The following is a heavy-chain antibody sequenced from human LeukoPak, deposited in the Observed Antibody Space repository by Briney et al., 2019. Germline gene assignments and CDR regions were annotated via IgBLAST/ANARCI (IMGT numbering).Heavy chain of an antibody. J-gene: IGHJ4*02. Sequence: SETLSLTCAVYGGSFSGYYWSWIRQPPGKGLEWIGEINHSGSTNYNPSLKSRVTISVDTSKNQFSLKLSSVTAADTAVYYCARARRWVGSSGLFDYWGQGTLVTVSS. CDR1: GGSFSGYY. D-gene: IGHD6-6*01. CDR3: ARARRWVGSSGLFDY. V-gene: IGHV4-34*01. CDR2: INHSGST.